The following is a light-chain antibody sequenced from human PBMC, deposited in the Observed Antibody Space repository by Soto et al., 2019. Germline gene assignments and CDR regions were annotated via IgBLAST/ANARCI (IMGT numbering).Light chain of an antibody. CDR2: AAS. CDR3: QQSYSAPLT. J-gene: IGKJ4*01. CDR1: QTIGRY. Sequence: DIQMTQSPSSLSASVGDRVTITCRASQTIGRYMNWYQQKPGKAPNLLIYAASSLQGGVPSRFSGSGSGTDFTLTINSLQPQDFATYFCQQSYSAPLTVGGGTKVDSK. V-gene: IGKV1-39*01.